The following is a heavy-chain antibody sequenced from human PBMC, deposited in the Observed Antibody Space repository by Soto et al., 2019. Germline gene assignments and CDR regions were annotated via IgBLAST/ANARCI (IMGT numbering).Heavy chain of an antibody. CDR3: VSYSGITIFGVAPH. CDR2: ISSSSSTI. Sequence: PGGSLRLSCAASGFTFSRYSMNWVRQAPGKGLEWVSYISSSSSTIYYADSVKGRFTISRDKAKNSLYLQMNSLRAEDTAVYYCVSYSGITIFGVAPHRGQGLLVTV. J-gene: IGHJ4*02. CDR1: GFTFSRYS. V-gene: IGHV3-48*01. D-gene: IGHD3-3*01.